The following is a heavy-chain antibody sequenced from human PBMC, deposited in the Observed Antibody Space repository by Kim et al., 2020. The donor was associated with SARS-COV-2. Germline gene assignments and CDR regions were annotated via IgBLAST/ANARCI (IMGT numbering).Heavy chain of an antibody. Sequence: SDGCTTTYADSVKGRFTISRDDAKNRLYLQMNSLRAEDTAVYYCTRDLVSWGQGILVTVSS. CDR2: SDGCTT. V-gene: IGHV3-74*01. D-gene: IGHD2-8*02. CDR3: TRDLVS. J-gene: IGHJ5*02.